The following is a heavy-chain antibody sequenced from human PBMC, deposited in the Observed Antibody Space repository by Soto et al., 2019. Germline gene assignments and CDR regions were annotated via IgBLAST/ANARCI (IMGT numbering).Heavy chain of an antibody. V-gene: IGHV3-13*05. CDR3: ARDGGRGYGMDV. CDR2: IGTAGDP. CDR1: GFTFSSYD. J-gene: IGHJ6*02. Sequence: SGGSLRLSCAASGFTFSSYDMHWVRQATGKGLEWVSAIGTAGDPYYPGSVKGRFTISREDAKNSLYLQMNSLRAGDTAVYYCARDGGRGYGMDVWGQGTTVTVSS.